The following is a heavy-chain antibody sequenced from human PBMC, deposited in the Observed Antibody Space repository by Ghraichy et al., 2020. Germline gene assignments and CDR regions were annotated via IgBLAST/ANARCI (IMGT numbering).Heavy chain of an antibody. V-gene: IGHV3-48*03. Sequence: GESLNISCAASGFIFGTYEMNWVRQAPGTGLEWGSFSSSSTSTKYYADSVKGRFTVSRDNAQNLLFLQMNSLRVEDTALYYCARLRRDSRGTLYCLDYWGQGTLVTVSS. CDR3: ARLRRDSRGTLYCLDY. CDR2: SSSSTSTK. D-gene: IGHD2-8*02. CDR1: GFIFGTYE. J-gene: IGHJ4*02.